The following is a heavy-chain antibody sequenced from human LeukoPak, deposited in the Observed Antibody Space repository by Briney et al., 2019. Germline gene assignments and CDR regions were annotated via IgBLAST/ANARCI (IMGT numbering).Heavy chain of an antibody. J-gene: IGHJ5*02. CDR1: GYTFTGYY. CDR2: INPNSGGT. Sequence: ASVKVSCKASGYTFTGYYMHWVRQAPGQGLEWMGWINPNSGGTNYAQKFQGRVTMTTDTSTSTAYMELRSLRSDDTAVYYCARDNEPVLIQLWSKRGYNWFDPWGQGTLVTVPS. CDR3: ARDNEPVLIQLWSKRGYNWFDP. V-gene: IGHV1-2*02. D-gene: IGHD5-18*01.